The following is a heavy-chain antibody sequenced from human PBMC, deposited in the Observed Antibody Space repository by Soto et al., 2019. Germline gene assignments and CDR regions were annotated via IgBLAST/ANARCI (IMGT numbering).Heavy chain of an antibody. CDR1: GGSISSYY. J-gene: IGHJ5*02. V-gene: IGHV4-59*04. D-gene: IGHD3-10*01. Sequence: PSETLSLTCTVSGGSISSYYWSWIRQPPGKGLEWIGYIYYSGSTYYNPSLKSRVTISVDTSKNQFSLKLSSVTAADTAVYYCAGHYYGSGSYSRFDPWGQGTLVTVSS. CDR2: IYYSGST. CDR3: AGHYYGSGSYSRFDP.